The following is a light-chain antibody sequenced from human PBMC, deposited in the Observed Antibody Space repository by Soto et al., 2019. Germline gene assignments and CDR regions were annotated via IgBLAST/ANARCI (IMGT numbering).Light chain of an antibody. CDR2: GAS. J-gene: IGKJ4*01. V-gene: IGKV3-15*01. CDR1: QSVSSN. CDR3: HQYNNWPPLT. Sequence: EIVMTQSPATLSVSPGARATLSCRASQSVSSNLAWYQQKPGQAPRLLIYGASTRATGISARFSGSGSGTEFTLTISSLQSEDFAVYYCHQYNNWPPLTFGGGTKVEIK.